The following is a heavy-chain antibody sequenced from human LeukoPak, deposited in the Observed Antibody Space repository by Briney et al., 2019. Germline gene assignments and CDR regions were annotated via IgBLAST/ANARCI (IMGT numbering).Heavy chain of an antibody. Sequence: PSETLSLTCTVSGGSIGSYYWGWIRQPPGKGLEWIGYIYYSGSTNYNPSLKSRVTISVDTSKNQFSLKLSSVTAADTAVYYCARLEAAAGTIDYWGQGTLVTVSS. CDR1: GGSIGSYY. V-gene: IGHV4-59*08. D-gene: IGHD6-13*01. J-gene: IGHJ4*02. CDR3: ARLEAAAGTIDY. CDR2: IYYSGST.